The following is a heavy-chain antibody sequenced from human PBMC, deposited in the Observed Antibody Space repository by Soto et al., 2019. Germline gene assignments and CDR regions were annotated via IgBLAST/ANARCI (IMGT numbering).Heavy chain of an antibody. J-gene: IGHJ4*02. V-gene: IGHV4-4*02. CDR1: GDSFSDANW. Sequence: QVQLQESGPGLVKPSGTLSLTCGVSGDSFSDANWWTWVRQAPGKGLEWIGDILHTGNTDYSPSLRSRVTISINTSKKEFSLNLTSVTATDTAVYYCARSPRRVDGKWYLDYWGQGVLVTVSS. CDR2: ILHTGNT. CDR3: ARSPRRVDGKWYLDY. D-gene: IGHD2-15*01.